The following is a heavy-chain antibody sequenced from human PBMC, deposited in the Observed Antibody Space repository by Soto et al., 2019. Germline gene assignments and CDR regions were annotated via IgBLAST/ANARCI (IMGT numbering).Heavy chain of an antibody. V-gene: IGHV5-51*01. CDR1: GYSFSIYW. J-gene: IGHJ4*01. CDR2: IYPGDSDT. CDR3: ARGVLH. Sequence: ESLKISCKGSGYSFSIYWIAWVRHMPGKGLEWVGIIYPGDSDTRYSPSFQGQVTISVDTSRNQFSLIVNSVTAADTAVYYCARGVLHWGQGTLVTVSS.